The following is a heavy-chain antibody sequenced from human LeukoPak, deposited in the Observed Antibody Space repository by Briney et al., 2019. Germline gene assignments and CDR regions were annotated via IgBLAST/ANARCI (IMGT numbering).Heavy chain of an antibody. V-gene: IGHV3-48*03. CDR2: TTTSGGFK. CDR3: AREIPMAKGDALDI. Sequence: GGSLRLSCAASGFIFSNYEMNWVRQAPGKGLEWISYTTTSGGFKIYADSVKGRFTISRDNAKNSLYLQLNSLRAEDTGLYYCAREIPMAKGDALDIWGQGTMVTVSS. CDR1: GFIFSNYE. D-gene: IGHD5-24*01. J-gene: IGHJ3*02.